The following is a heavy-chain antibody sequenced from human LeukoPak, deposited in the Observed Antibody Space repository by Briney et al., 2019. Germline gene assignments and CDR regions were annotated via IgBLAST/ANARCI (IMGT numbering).Heavy chain of an antibody. Sequence: ASVKVSSKASGGTFSSYAISWVRQAPGQGLEWMGGIIPIFGTANYAQKFQGRVTITTDESTSTAYMELSSLRSEDTAVYYCARGSIVVVPAATGNAFDIWGQGTMVTVSS. CDR1: GGTFSSYA. CDR3: ARGSIVVVPAATGNAFDI. J-gene: IGHJ3*02. CDR2: IIPIFGTA. D-gene: IGHD2-2*01. V-gene: IGHV1-69*05.